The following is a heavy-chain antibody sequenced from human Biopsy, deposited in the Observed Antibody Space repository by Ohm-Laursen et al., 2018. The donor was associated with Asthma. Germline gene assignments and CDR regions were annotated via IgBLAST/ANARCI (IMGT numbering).Heavy chain of an antibody. CDR3: ARLAYGSGSFFDF. Sequence: GESLRISCKASGYIFTSYWIGWVRQMPGKGLEWMGIIFPGDSDTIYSPFFQGQVTISADKSISTAYLQWSSLKASATAIYYCARLAYGSGSFFDFWGQGTLVTVAS. CDR2: IFPGDSDT. J-gene: IGHJ4*02. V-gene: IGHV5-51*01. CDR1: GYIFTSYW. D-gene: IGHD3-10*01.